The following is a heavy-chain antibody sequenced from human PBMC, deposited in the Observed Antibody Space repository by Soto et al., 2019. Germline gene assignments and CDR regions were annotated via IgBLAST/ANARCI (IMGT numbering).Heavy chain of an antibody. CDR1: GGAFTSYS. J-gene: IGHJ4*02. CDR3: ARDNTGLEY. D-gene: IGHD1-1*01. V-gene: IGHV1-69*12. CDR2: IIPMSGTT. Sequence: QVHLVQSGAEVKKPGSSVKVSCKASGGAFTSYSFHWVRQAPGKGLEWMGGIIPMSGTTNYALKFQGRDTMTEDVPTNTPYIKLSSLRSEATAIYYCARDNTGLEYWGQGTLVTVSS.